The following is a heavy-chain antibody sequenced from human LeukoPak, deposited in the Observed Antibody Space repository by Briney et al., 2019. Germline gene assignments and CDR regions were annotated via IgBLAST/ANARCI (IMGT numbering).Heavy chain of an antibody. CDR3: ARNGGLRGDAFDI. CDR2: ISYSGNT. Sequence: SETLSLTCTVSDDSISSSSYYWGWIRQPPGKGLEWIGSISYSGNTYYNPSLKSRVTISLDTSKNQFSLKLSSVTAADTAVYYCARNGGLRGDAFDIWGQGTMVTVSS. J-gene: IGHJ3*02. D-gene: IGHD7-27*01. V-gene: IGHV4-39*01. CDR1: DDSISSSSYY.